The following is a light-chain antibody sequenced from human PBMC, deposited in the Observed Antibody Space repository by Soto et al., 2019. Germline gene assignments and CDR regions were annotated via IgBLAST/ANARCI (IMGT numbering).Light chain of an antibody. CDR3: QQYDNWPPLT. V-gene: IGKV3-15*01. Sequence: SSNLAWYQQKPGQAPRLLIYGASTRATGVPARFSGSGSGTESTLTISTLQSEDFAVYYCQQYDNWPPLTFGGGTKVDIK. J-gene: IGKJ4*01. CDR1: SSN. CDR2: GAS.